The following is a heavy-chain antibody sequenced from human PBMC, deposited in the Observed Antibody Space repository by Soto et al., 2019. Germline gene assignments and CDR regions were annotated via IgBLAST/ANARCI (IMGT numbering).Heavy chain of an antibody. Sequence: PSETLSLTCTVSGGSVSSGSYYWSWIRQPPGKGLEWIGYIYYSGSTNYNPSLKSRVTISVDTSKNQFSLKLSSVTAADTAVYYCARDHYYGSGRSDYYYGMDVWGQGTTVTVSS. V-gene: IGHV4-61*01. J-gene: IGHJ6*02. CDR2: IYYSGST. CDR3: ARDHYYGSGRSDYYYGMDV. CDR1: GGSVSSGSYY. D-gene: IGHD3-10*01.